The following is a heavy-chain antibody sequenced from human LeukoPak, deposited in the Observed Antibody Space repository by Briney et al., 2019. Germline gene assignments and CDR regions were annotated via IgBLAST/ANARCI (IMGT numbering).Heavy chain of an antibody. J-gene: IGHJ4*02. V-gene: IGHV3-30*18. CDR3: AKDPFSCRSSGCHGIDY. Sequence: GGSLRLSCAASGFTFSSYGMHWVRQAPGKGLEWVADISYDGSNTYYADSVKGRFTISRDNSKNTLYLQMNSLRAEDTALYYCAKDPFSCRSSGCHGIDYWGQGTLVTVSS. D-gene: IGHD3-22*01. CDR1: GFTFSSYG. CDR2: ISYDGSNT.